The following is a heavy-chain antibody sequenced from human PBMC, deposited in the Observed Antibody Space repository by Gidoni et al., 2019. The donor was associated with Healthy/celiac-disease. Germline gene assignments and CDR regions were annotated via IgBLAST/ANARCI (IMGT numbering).Heavy chain of an antibody. V-gene: IGHV4-39*01. D-gene: IGHD3-22*01. CDR1: VGSISSSSYY. Sequence: QLQLQESGPGLVKPSETLSLTCTVSVGSISSSSYYWGWIRQPPGKGLEWIGSIYYSGSTYYNPSLKSRVTISVDTSKNQFSLKLSSVTAADTAVYYCATRGEYDSSGYYPYYFDYWGQGTLVTVSS. CDR2: IYYSGST. CDR3: ATRGEYDSSGYYPYYFDY. J-gene: IGHJ4*02.